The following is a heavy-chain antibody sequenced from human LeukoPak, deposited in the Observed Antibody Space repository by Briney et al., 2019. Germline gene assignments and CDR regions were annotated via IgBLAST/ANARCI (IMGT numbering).Heavy chain of an antibody. CDR2: ISGSGGST. V-gene: IGHV3-23*01. CDR3: AKVRDEWELPDY. J-gene: IGHJ4*02. D-gene: IGHD1-26*01. Sequence: PPGGSLRLSCAASGFTFSSYWMNWVRQAPGKGLEWVSAISGSGGSTYYADSVKGRFTISRDNSKNTLYLQMNSLRAEDTAVYYCAKVRDEWELPDYWGQGTLVTVSS. CDR1: GFTFSSYW.